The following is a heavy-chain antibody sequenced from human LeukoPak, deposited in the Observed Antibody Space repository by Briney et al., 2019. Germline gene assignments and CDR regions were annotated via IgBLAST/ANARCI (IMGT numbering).Heavy chain of an antibody. CDR2: ISYSGST. CDR1: GGSISSYY. V-gene: IGHV4-59*01. CDR3: ARGAIQPDY. Sequence: SETLSLTCTVSGGSISSYYWNWIRQPPGKGLEWIGYISYSGSTSYNPSLKSRVTIPVDTSKNQFSLKLSSVTAADTAVYYCARGAIQPDYWGQGTLVTVSS. D-gene: IGHD5-18*01. J-gene: IGHJ4*02.